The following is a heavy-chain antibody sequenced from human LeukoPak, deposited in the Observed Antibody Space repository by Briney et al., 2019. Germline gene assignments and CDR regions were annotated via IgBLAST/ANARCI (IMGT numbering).Heavy chain of an antibody. CDR1: GGSISSGSYY. CDR3: ARDRYGSGTFDY. CDR2: IYSSGST. Sequence: PSQTLSLTCTVSGGSISSGSYYWTRIRQPAGKGLEWIGRIYSSGSTNDNPSFKSRVTISVDTSKNQFSLRLSSVTAADTAVYYCARDRYGSGTFDYWGQGTLVTVSS. J-gene: IGHJ4*02. V-gene: IGHV4-61*02. D-gene: IGHD3-10*01.